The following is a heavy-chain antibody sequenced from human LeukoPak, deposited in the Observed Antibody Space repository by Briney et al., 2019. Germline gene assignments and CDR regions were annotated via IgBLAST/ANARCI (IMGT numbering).Heavy chain of an antibody. Sequence: GGSLRLSCAASGFTFSSYGMHWVRQAPGKGLEWVAVVSYDGGNKYYADSVKGRFTISRDTSNNSLYLQMNSLRAEDTAVYYCVRAIVGASVPFDFWGQGTLVTVSS. CDR1: GFTFSSYG. J-gene: IGHJ3*01. CDR3: VRAIVGASVPFDF. CDR2: VSYDGGNK. V-gene: IGHV3-30*03. D-gene: IGHD1-26*01.